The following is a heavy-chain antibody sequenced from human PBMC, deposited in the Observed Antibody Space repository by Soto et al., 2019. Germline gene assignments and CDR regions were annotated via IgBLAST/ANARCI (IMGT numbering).Heavy chain of an antibody. CDR2: IYYSGST. J-gene: IGHJ4*02. D-gene: IGHD1-26*01. CDR3: ARGTSGSPLFDY. Sequence: SETLSLTCTVSGASIRSYYWSWIRQPPGKGLEWIGHIYYSGSTNYNPSLKSRVTISVDTSKNQLSLKLSSVTAADTAVYYCARGTSGSPLFDYWGQGTLVTVSS. V-gene: IGHV4-59*01. CDR1: GASIRSYY.